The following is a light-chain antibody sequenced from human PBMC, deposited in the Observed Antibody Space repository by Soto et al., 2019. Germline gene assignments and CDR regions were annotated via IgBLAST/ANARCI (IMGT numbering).Light chain of an antibody. CDR3: QKSNTAPRT. CDR1: QGISKY. J-gene: IGKJ1*01. CDR2: AAS. Sequence: DIQMTQSPSSLSAFVGDRVTITCRASQGISKYLTWWQQKPGKVPKLLIYAASTLQSGVPARFSGSGSGTDFTLTISSLQPDDVATYYCQKSNTAPRTFGQGTKVEIK. V-gene: IGKV1-27*01.